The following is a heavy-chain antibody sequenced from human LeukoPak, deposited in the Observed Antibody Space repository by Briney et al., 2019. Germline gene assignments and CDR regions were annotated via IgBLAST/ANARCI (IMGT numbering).Heavy chain of an antibody. V-gene: IGHV3-23*01. CDR3: AKDRDLYSSGWYAYYFDY. CDR2: ISGSGGST. CDR1: GFTFSSYA. D-gene: IGHD6-19*01. Sequence: GGSLRLSCAASGFTFSSYAMRWVRQAPGKGLEWVSAISGSGGSTYYADSVKGRFTISRDNSKNTLYLQMNSLRAEDAAVYYCAKDRDLYSSGWYAYYFDYWGQGTLVTVSS. J-gene: IGHJ4*02.